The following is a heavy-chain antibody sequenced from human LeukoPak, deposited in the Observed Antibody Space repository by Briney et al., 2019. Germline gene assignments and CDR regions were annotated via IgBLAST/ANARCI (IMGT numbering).Heavy chain of an antibody. J-gene: IGHJ5*02. CDR3: ARGARRYFSSEYWFDP. D-gene: IGHD3-9*01. V-gene: IGHV1-18*01. CDR2: ISAYNGNT. Sequence: GASVKVSCKASGYTFTSYGISWVRQAPGQGLEWMGWISAYNGNTDYAQKFQGRVTMTRNTSISTAYMELSSLRSEDTAVYYCARGARRYFSSEYWFDPWGQGTLVTVSS. CDR1: GYTFTSYG.